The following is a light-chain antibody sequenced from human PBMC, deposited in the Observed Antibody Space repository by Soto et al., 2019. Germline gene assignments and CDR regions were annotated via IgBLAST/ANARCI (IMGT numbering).Light chain of an antibody. CDR3: QNYNGAPWT. Sequence: DIQMTQSPSSLSASVGDRVTTTCRASQGISTYLVWYQQKPGTVPKLLIFAASTLQSGVPSRFSGSGSGTDFTLTISSLQPEDVATYYCQNYNGAPWTFGQGTKVEIK. J-gene: IGKJ1*01. CDR2: AAS. CDR1: QGISTY. V-gene: IGKV1-27*01.